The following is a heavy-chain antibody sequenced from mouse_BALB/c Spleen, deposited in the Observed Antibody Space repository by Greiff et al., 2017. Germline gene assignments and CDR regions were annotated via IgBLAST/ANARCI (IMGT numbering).Heavy chain of an antibody. Sequence: VQLQQTGPELVKPGASVKISCKASGYSFTDYIMLWVKQSHGKSLEWIGNINPYYGSTSYNLKFKGKATLTVDKSSSTAYMQLNSLTSEDSAVYYCARRGYSYAMDYWGQGTSVTVSS. D-gene: IGHD2-3*01. J-gene: IGHJ4*01. CDR2: INPYYGST. CDR3: ARRGYSYAMDY. CDR1: GYSFTDYI. V-gene: IGHV1-39*01.